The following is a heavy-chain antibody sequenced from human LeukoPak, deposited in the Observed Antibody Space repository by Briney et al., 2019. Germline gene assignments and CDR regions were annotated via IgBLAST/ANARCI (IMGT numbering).Heavy chain of an antibody. J-gene: IGHJ6*03. Sequence: PGGSLRLSCAASGFTFSNSWMNWVRQAPGQGLEWVANINQDGSEKNYVDSLKGRFTISRDNAKNSLYLQMNSLRAEDTAVYYCARGAGPDYYYYMDVWGKGTTVTVSS. V-gene: IGHV3-7*01. D-gene: IGHD4/OR15-4a*01. CDR2: INQDGSEK. CDR1: GFTFSNSW. CDR3: ARGAGPDYYYYMDV.